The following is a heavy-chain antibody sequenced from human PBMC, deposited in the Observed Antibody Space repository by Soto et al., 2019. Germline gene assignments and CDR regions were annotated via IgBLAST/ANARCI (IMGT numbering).Heavy chain of an antibody. Sequence: SETLSLTCTVSGGSISNSDYYWTWIRQPPGKGLEWLGYIYSSGATSYNPSLESRVTISGDTSKNQFSLRLTSVTAADTAVYYCARDRGADYDSTSGYYYYWGQGTLVTVS. CDR1: GGSISNSDYY. J-gene: IGHJ4*02. D-gene: IGHD3-22*01. V-gene: IGHV4-30-4*01. CDR3: ARDRGADYDSTSGYYYY. CDR2: IYSSGAT.